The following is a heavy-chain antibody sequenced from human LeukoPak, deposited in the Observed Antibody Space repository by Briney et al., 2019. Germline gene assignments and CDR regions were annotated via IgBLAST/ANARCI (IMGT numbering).Heavy chain of an antibody. CDR3: ARTTEGGYTYDYFYYYYMDV. CDR2: ISSSSSYI. D-gene: IGHD5-18*01. V-gene: IGHV3-21*01. J-gene: IGHJ6*03. Sequence: GGSLRLSCAASGFTFSSYSMTWVRQAPGKGLEWVSSISSSSSYIYYADSVKGRFTISRDNAKNSLYLQMNSLRAEDTAVYYCARTTEGGYTYDYFYYYYMDVWGKGTTVTISS. CDR1: GFTFSSYS.